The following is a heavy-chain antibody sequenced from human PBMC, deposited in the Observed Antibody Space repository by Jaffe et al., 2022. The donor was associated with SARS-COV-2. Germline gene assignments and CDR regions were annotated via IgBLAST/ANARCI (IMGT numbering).Heavy chain of an antibody. D-gene: IGHD4-17*01. CDR3: ARVGGAFLTVTPSGEGAFDI. CDR1: GGSISSGGYY. Sequence: QVQLQESGPGLVKPSQTLSLTCTVSGGSISSGGYYWSWIRQHPGKGLEWIGYIYYSGSTYYNPSLKSRVTISVDTSKNQFSLKLSSVTAADTAVYYCARVGGAFLTVTPSGEGAFDIWGQGTMVTVSS. CDR2: IYYSGST. V-gene: IGHV4-31*03. J-gene: IGHJ3*02.